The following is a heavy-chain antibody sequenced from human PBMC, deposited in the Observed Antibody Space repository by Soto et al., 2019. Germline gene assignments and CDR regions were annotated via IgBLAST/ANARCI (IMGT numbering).Heavy chain of an antibody. J-gene: IGHJ5*02. Sequence: SGPTLVNPTQTLTLTCTFSGFSLSTSGVGVGWIRQPPGKALEWLALIYWNDDKRYSPSLKSRLTITKDTSKNQVVLTMTSMDPVDTATYYCAHRRLPYCSSTSCYKDGWFDPWGQGTLVTVSS. D-gene: IGHD2-2*02. CDR1: GFSLSTSGVG. CDR3: AHRRLPYCSSTSCYKDGWFDP. V-gene: IGHV2-5*01. CDR2: IYWNDDK.